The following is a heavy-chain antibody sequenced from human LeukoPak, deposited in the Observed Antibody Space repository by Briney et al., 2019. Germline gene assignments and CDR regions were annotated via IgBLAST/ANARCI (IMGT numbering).Heavy chain of an antibody. D-gene: IGHD6-19*01. Sequence: SETLSLTCAVYGGSFSGYYWSWTRQPPGKGLEWIGEINHSGSTNYNPSLKRRVTISVDTSKTQFSLKLSSVTAADTAVYYCARDRMWYSSGWYYFDYWGQGTLVTVSS. CDR1: GGSFSGYY. CDR3: ARDRMWYSSGWYYFDY. J-gene: IGHJ4*02. CDR2: INHSGST. V-gene: IGHV4-34*01.